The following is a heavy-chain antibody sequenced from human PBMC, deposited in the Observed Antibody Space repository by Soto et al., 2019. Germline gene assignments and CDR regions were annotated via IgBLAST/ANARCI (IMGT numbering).Heavy chain of an antibody. CDR2: INPSGGRT. J-gene: IGHJ4*02. Sequence: ASVKVSCKASGYILSSYNMHWVRQAPGQGLEWMGIINPSGGRTSYAQKFQDRVTMTRDTSTSTVYMELSSLRSDDTAVYYCASTYCASGCPRRDFDYWGQGTLVTVSS. CDR1: GYILSSYN. V-gene: IGHV1-46*01. CDR3: ASTYCASGCPRRDFDY. D-gene: IGHD2-21*01.